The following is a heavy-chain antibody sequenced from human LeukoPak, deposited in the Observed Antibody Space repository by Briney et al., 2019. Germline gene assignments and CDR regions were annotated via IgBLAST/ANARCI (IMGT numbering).Heavy chain of an antibody. D-gene: IGHD1-26*01. CDR3: ARDLGWEPRSSYYYGMDV. Sequence: ASVKVSCKASGYTFTSYGISWVRQAPGQGLEWMGWISAYNGNTNYAQKLQGRVTMTTDTSTSTAYMELRSLRSDDTAVYYCARDLGWEPRSSYYYGMDVWGQGTTVTVSS. V-gene: IGHV1-18*01. CDR2: ISAYNGNT. J-gene: IGHJ6*02. CDR1: GYTFTSYG.